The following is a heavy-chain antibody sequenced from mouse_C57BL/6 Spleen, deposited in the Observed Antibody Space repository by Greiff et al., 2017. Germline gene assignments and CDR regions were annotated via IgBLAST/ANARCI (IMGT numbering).Heavy chain of an antibody. CDR2: IYPGGGYT. D-gene: IGHD1-1*01. CDR3: ARSHYYGSSYYAMDY. V-gene: IGHV1-63*01. J-gene: IGHJ4*01. Sequence: VQLQQSGAELVRPGTSVKMSCKASGYTFTNYWIGWAKQRPGHGLEWIGDIYPGGGYTNYNEKFKGKATLTADKSSSTAYMQFSSLTSEDSAIYYCARSHYYGSSYYAMDYWGQGTSVTVSS. CDR1: GYTFTNYW.